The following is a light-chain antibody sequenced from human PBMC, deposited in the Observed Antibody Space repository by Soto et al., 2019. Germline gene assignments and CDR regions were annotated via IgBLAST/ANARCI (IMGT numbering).Light chain of an antibody. CDR2: AAS. Sequence: IQMTQSPSSLSASVGGRVTITCRASQNIRTFLSWYQQKPGKAPNLLIYAASRLQSGVPSRFSGSGSGTDFTLTISSLQPEDFATYYCQQTYSFPHTFGQGTKLEI. V-gene: IGKV1-39*01. CDR1: QNIRTF. CDR3: QQTYSFPHT. J-gene: IGKJ2*01.